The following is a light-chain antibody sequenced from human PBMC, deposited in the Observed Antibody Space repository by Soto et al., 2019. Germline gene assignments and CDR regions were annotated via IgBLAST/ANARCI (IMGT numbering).Light chain of an antibody. CDR2: GAS. J-gene: IGKJ1*01. Sequence: EIVLTQSPGTLSLSPGERATLSCRASQSVRSNYLAWYRQTPGQASRLLIYGASNRATGIPDRFSGSGSGTDFTLIISRLEPEDFALYYCQQYGSSPWTFGQGTKVEIK. CDR3: QQYGSSPWT. V-gene: IGKV3-20*01. CDR1: QSVRSNY.